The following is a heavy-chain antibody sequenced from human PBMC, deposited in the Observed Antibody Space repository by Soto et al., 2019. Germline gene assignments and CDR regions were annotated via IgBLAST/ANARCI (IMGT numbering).Heavy chain of an antibody. J-gene: IGHJ4*02. D-gene: IGHD3-22*01. CDR2: ISGIRDYI. V-gene: IGHV3-21*06. CDR1: AFTFSYYA. CDR3: AREGVHNYNECYFDY. Sequence: GGSLRCSCAAAAFTFSYYALHWVRRAPGKGLEWVSSISGIRDYIRYADSVKGRFTISRDNAKTSLYLQMNSLTAEDTAVYYCAREGVHNYNECYFDYWGQGTLVTVSS.